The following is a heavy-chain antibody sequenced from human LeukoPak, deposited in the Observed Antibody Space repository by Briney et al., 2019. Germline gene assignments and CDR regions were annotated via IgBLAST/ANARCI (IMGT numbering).Heavy chain of an antibody. CDR1: GGSFSGYY. Sequence: SETLSLTCAVYGGSFSGYYWSWIRQPPGNGLEWIGYIYYSGSTNYNPSLKSRVTISVDTSKNQFSLKLSSVTAADTAVYYCARHEGIAAAGFDYWGQGTLVTVSS. J-gene: IGHJ4*02. CDR2: IYYSGST. CDR3: ARHEGIAAAGFDY. D-gene: IGHD6-13*01. V-gene: IGHV4-59*08.